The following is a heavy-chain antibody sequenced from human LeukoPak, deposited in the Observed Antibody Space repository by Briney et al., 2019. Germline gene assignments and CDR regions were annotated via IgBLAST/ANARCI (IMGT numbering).Heavy chain of an antibody. CDR2: ISYDGGNK. CDR1: GFTFSSYA. D-gene: IGHD3-10*01. Sequence: GGSLRLSCAASGFTFSSYAMHWVRQAPGKGLEWVAVISYDGGNKYYADSVEGRFTISRDNSKNTLYLQMNSLRAEDTAVYYCARDAGYGSGSPFDYWGQGTLVTVSS. J-gene: IGHJ4*02. CDR3: ARDAGYGSGSPFDY. V-gene: IGHV3-30*01.